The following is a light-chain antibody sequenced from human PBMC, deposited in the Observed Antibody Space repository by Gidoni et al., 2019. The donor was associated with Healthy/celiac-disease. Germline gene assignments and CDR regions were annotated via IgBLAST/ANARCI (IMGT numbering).Light chain of an antibody. CDR1: QRISSY. Sequence: DIQMTQSPSSLSASVGDRVNITCRASQRISSYLIWYQQKAGKDPTLLLYAESSLQSGVLSRFSSSGSCTAFTLPTSSLQPQDFATSYCQQRYSTLRTFGQGTKVEIK. CDR2: AES. CDR3: QQRYSTLRT. J-gene: IGKJ1*01. V-gene: IGKV1-39*01.